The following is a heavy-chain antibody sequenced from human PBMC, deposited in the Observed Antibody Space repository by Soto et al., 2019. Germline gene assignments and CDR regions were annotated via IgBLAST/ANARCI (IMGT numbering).Heavy chain of an antibody. J-gene: IGHJ4*02. CDR3: ARSTMWGAGIVGAPGAFDY. CDR1: GGSISSSNW. D-gene: IGHD1-26*01. V-gene: IGHV4-4*02. Sequence: PSETLSLTCAVSGGSISSSNWWSWVRQPPGKGLEWIGEIYHSGSTNYNPSLKSRVTISVDKSKNQFSLKLSSVTAADTAVYYCARSTMWGAGIVGAPGAFDYWGQGTLVTVYS. CDR2: IYHSGST.